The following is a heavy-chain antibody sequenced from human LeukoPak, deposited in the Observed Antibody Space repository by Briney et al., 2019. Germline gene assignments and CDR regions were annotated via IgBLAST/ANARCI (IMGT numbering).Heavy chain of an antibody. CDR1: GGSISSYY. Sequence: KTSETLSLTCTVSGGSISSYYWSWIRQPAGKGLEWIGRIYTSGSTNYNPSLKSRVTMSVDTSKNQFSLKLSSVTAADTAVYYCARDSLVRPTRNYYYYGMDVWGQGTTVTVSS. CDR2: IYTSGST. J-gene: IGHJ6*02. V-gene: IGHV4-4*07. D-gene: IGHD6-6*01. CDR3: ARDSLVRPTRNYYYYGMDV.